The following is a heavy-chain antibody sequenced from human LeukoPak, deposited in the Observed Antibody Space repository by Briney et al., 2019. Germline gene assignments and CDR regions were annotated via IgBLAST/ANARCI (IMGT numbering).Heavy chain of an antibody. CDR1: GFTFNTYS. CDR3: ARGRDLFDS. V-gene: IGHV3-48*04. Sequence: GGSLRLSCVASGFTFNTYSMNWFRQAPGKGLEWISYISSSSGTIYYADSVKGRFTISRDNAKNSLYLQMNSLRAEDTAVYYCARGRDLFDSWGQGTLVIVSS. CDR2: ISSSSGTI. J-gene: IGHJ4*02.